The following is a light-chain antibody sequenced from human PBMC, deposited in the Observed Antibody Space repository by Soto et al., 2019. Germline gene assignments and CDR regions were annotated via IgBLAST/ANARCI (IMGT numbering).Light chain of an antibody. Sequence: QSALTQPPSASGSPGQSVTISCTGTSSDVGGYNYLSWYQHRPGKAPQLIIYEVTKRPSGVPNRFFGSKSGNTASLTVSRLQAEDEADYFCMSYAGMYTYVFGTGTKLTVL. J-gene: IGLJ1*01. CDR3: MSYAGMYTYV. V-gene: IGLV2-8*01. CDR2: EVT. CDR1: SSDVGGYNY.